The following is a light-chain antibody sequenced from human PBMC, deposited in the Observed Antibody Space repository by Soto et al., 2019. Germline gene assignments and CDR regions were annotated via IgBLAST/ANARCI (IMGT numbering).Light chain of an antibody. V-gene: IGKV4-1*01. CDR2: WPS. J-gene: IGKJ2*01. CDR1: QSGFYSSNNKNY. Sequence: DIVMTQSPDSLAVSLGERATINCKSSQSGFYSSNNKNYLAWYQQRPEQPPKLLIYWPSTRESGVPARVTGSVSGTESTLTLSSLQAGDEAVYYCQQYESTPPTFGQGTKLEI. CDR3: QQYESTPPT.